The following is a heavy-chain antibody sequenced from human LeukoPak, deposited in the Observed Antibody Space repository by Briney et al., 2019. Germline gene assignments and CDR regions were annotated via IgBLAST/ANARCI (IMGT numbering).Heavy chain of an antibody. CDR3: AKYREDIVVVTAAIFDDY. CDR2: ISGSGGST. V-gene: IGHV3-23*01. CDR1: GFTFSSYA. J-gene: IGHJ4*01. Sequence: GGSLSLSCAASGFTFSSYAMSWVRQAPGKGLEGFSAISGSGGSTYYADSVKGRFTISRDNSKNTLYLQMNSMRAEDTAVYYCAKYREDIVVVTAAIFDDYWGHGTLVTVSS. D-gene: IGHD2-2*02.